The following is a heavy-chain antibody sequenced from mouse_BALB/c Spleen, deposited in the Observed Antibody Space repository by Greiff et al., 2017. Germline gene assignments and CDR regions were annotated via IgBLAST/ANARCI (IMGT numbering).Heavy chain of an antibody. CDR2: ISSGGSYT. J-gene: IGHJ4*01. V-gene: IGHV5-6-4*01. CDR1: GFTFSSYT. D-gene: IGHD4-1*01. CDR3: TREGETGTRAMDY. Sequence: EVQVVESGGGLVKPGGSLKLSCAASGFTFSSYTMSWVRQTPEKRLEWVATISSGGSYTYYPDSVKGRFTISRDNAKNTLYLQMSSLKSEDTAMYYCTREGETGTRAMDYWGQGTSVTVSS.